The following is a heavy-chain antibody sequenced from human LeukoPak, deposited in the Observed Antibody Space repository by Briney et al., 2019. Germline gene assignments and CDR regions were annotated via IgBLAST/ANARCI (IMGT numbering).Heavy chain of an antibody. CDR2: INQSGST. J-gene: IGHJ4*02. D-gene: IGHD6-19*01. Sequence: PSETLSLTCALYGGSFSGYYWSWIRQPPGKGLEWIGEINQSGSTNYNPSLKSRVTISVGTSKNQFSLKLSSVTAADTAVYYCAREWGAVAGIDYWGQGTLVTVSS. CDR3: AREWGAVAGIDY. V-gene: IGHV4-34*01. CDR1: GGSFSGYY.